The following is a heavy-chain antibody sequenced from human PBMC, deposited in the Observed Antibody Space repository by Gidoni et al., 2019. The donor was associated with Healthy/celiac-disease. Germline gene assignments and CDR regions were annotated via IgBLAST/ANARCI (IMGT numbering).Heavy chain of an antibody. CDR2: IYTSGST. D-gene: IGHD5-12*01. J-gene: IGHJ5*02. V-gene: IGHV4-61*02. Sequence: QVQLQESGPGLVKPSQTLSLTCTVSGGSISGGSYYWSWIRQPAGKGLEWIGRIYTSGSTNYNPSLKSRVTISVDTSKNQFSLKLSSVTAADTAVYYCARDIVATGGNWFDPWGQGTLVTVSS. CDR1: GGSISGGSYY. CDR3: ARDIVATGGNWFDP.